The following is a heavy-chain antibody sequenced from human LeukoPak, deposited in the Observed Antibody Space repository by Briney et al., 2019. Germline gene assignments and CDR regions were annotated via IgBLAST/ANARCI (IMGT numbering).Heavy chain of an antibody. CDR2: IRSKANSYAT. V-gene: IGHV3-73*01. CDR3: TRLSPLLDDSSLGVRDY. Sequence: PGGSLRLSCAASGFTFSGSAMHWVRQASGKGLEWVGRIRSKANSYATAYAASVKGRFTISRDDSKNTAYLQMNSLKTEDTAVYYCTRLSPLLDDSSLGVRDYWGQGTLVTVSS. CDR1: GFTFSGSA. D-gene: IGHD3-16*01. J-gene: IGHJ4*02.